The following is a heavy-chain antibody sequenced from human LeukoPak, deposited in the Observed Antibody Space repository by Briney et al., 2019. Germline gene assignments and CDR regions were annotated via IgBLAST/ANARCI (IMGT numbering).Heavy chain of an antibody. CDR3: AKDPSTVTYYFDY. J-gene: IGHJ4*02. CDR2: IRYDGSNK. CDR1: GFTFSSYG. V-gene: IGHV3-30*02. D-gene: IGHD4-17*01. Sequence: SGGSLRLSCAASGFTFSSYGMRWVRQAPGKGLEWVAFIRYDGSNKYYADSVKGRFTISRDNSKNTLYLQTNSLRAEDTAVYYCAKDPSTVTYYFDYWGQGTLVTVSS.